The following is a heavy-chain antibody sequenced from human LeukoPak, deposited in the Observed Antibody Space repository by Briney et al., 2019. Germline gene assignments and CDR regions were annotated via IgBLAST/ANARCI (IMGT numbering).Heavy chain of an antibody. D-gene: IGHD3-22*01. V-gene: IGHV3-30-3*02. CDR2: ISYDGSNK. CDR1: GFTFSSYA. J-gene: IGHJ3*02. Sequence: GGSLRLSCAASGFTFSSYAMHWVRQAPGKGLEWVAVISYDGSNKYYADSVKGRFTISRDNSKNTLYLQMNSLRAEDTAVYYCAKYDSSALDAFDIWGQGTMVTVSS. CDR3: AKYDSSALDAFDI.